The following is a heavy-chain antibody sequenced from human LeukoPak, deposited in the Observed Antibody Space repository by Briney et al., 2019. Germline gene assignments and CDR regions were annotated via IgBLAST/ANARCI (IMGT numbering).Heavy chain of an antibody. D-gene: IGHD3-22*01. Sequence: SETLSLTCAVYGGSFSGYYWSWIRQPPGKGLEWIGEINHSGSTNYNPSLKSRVTISVDTSKNQFSLKLSSATAADTAVYYCARGQMGRPYYYDSSGYYGPLWFDPWGQGTLVTVSS. CDR1: GGSFSGYY. CDR3: ARGQMGRPYYYDSSGYYGPLWFDP. V-gene: IGHV4-34*01. CDR2: INHSGST. J-gene: IGHJ5*02.